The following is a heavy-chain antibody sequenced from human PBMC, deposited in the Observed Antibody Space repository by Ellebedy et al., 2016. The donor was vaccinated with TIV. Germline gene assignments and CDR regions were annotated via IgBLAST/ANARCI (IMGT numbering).Heavy chain of an antibody. Sequence: MPSETLSLTCTASGDSVSSIYWNWIRQSPGKGLEWISNIYYNGPTNYNPSLKSRVTISIATSKTQLSLKLSFLTAADTAVYYCARGWRGGTTMRMYWFDPWGQGTLVTVSS. V-gene: IGHV4-59*02. CDR1: GDSVSSIY. D-gene: IGHD1-1*01. CDR2: IYYNGPT. J-gene: IGHJ5*02. CDR3: ARGWRGGTTMRMYWFDP.